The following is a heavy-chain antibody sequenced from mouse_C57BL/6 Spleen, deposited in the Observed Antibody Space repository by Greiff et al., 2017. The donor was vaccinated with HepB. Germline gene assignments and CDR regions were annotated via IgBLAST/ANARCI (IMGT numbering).Heavy chain of an antibody. J-gene: IGHJ3*01. CDR3: ARPSYYDGSSYWFAY. Sequence: VQLQQSDAELVKPGASVKISCKVSGYTFTDHTIHWMKQRPEQGLEWIGYIYPRDGSTKYNEKFKGKATLTADKSSSTAYMQLNSLTSEDSAVYFCARPSYYDGSSYWFAYWGQGTLVTVSA. CDR1: GYTFTDHT. D-gene: IGHD1-1*01. V-gene: IGHV1-78*01. CDR2: IYPRDGST.